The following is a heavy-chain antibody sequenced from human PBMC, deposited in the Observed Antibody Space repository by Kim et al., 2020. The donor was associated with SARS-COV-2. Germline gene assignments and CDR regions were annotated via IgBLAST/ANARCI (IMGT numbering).Heavy chain of an antibody. CDR1: GFTFSSYG. J-gene: IGHJ4*02. D-gene: IGHD6-19*01. Sequence: GGSLRLSCAASGFTFSSYGMHWVRQSPGRGLEWVAVIWYDGSNKYYADSVKGRFTISRDNSKNTLYLQMNSLRAEDTAVYYCATDHSSGYYWGQGTLVTVSS. V-gene: IGHV3-33*01. CDR2: IWYDGSNK. CDR3: ATDHSSGYY.